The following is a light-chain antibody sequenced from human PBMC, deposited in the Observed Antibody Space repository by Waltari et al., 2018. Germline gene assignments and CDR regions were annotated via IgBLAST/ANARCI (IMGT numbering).Light chain of an antibody. CDR3: QQRGTYLGLT. V-gene: IGKV3-11*01. J-gene: IGKJ4*01. Sequence: VLTQSQATLSLSPGERATLPCRASQSVSKYLAWYQQKTGQAPRLLIFDASNRATGIPARFIGSGSVTEFSLTISSLEPEDFAVYYCQQRGTYLGLTFGGGTKVDIK. CDR2: DAS. CDR1: QSVSKY.